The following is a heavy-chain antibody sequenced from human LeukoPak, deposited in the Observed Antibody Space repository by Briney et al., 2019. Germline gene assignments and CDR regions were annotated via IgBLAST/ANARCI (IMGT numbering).Heavy chain of an antibody. V-gene: IGHV3-11*04. CDR3: ARGKGIRGAYYYGMDV. Sequence: GGSLRLSCAASGFTFSDYYMSWIRQAPGKGLEWVSYISSSGSTIYYADSVKGRFTISRDNAKNTLYLQMNSLRAEDAAVYYCARGKGIRGAYYYGMDVWGQGTTVTISS. J-gene: IGHJ6*02. CDR2: ISSSGSTI. CDR1: GFTFSDYY. D-gene: IGHD1-26*01.